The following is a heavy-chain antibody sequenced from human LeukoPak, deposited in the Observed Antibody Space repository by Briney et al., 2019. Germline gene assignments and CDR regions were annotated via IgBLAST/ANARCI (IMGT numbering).Heavy chain of an antibody. D-gene: IGHD3-3*01. J-gene: IGHJ5*02. V-gene: IGHV4-34*01. CDR3: ARGGYYDFWSGYRSPNWFDP. CDR1: GGSFSGYY. CDR2: INHSGST. Sequence: SETLSLTRAVYGGSFSGYYWSWIRQPPGKGLEWIGEINHSGSTNYNPSLKSRVTISVDTSKNQFSLKLSSVTAADTAVYYCARGGYYDFWSGYRSPNWFDPWGQGTLVTVSS.